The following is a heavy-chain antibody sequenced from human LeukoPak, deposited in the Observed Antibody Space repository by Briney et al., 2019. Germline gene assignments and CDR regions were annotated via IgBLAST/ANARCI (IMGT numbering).Heavy chain of an antibody. Sequence: PSETLSLTCTVSGGSIRDYYWTWIRQPPGKGLEWIGYIYYTGSTNYNPSLKSRVTISVDTSKNQFSLKLSSVTAADTAVYYCARDLPEYSSSWYYFDYWGQGTLVTVSS. J-gene: IGHJ4*02. D-gene: IGHD6-13*01. V-gene: IGHV4-59*12. CDR2: IYYTGST. CDR3: ARDLPEYSSSWYYFDY. CDR1: GGSIRDYY.